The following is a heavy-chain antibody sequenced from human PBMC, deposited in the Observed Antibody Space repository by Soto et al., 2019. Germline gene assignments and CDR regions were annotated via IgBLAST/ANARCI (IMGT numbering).Heavy chain of an antibody. Sequence: EVNLVESGGGLVKPGGSLRLSCAASGFIFSRYSMNWVRQTPGKGLEWLSSLNGGSEYIVYADSVRGRFTISRDNAQNSLYLQMETLRGEDTAVYYCARFETSEYIRGPDLWGRGTLVTVSS. CDR2: LNGGSEYI. D-gene: IGHD6-19*01. V-gene: IGHV3-21*06. J-gene: IGHJ4*02. CDR3: ARFETSEYIRGPDL. CDR1: GFIFSRYS.